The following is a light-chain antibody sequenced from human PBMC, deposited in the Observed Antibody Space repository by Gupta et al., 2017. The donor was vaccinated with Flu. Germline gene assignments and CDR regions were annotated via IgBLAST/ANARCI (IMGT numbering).Light chain of an antibody. CDR2: EVT. CDR3: SSHTVSDTFV. Sequence: QSALTPPPSASGSPGPSITIPCTGTSSDIGAYKYVSWHQQHAGKAPKLIIYEVTKRPSGVPDRFSGSKSGNTASLTVSGLQAEDEGDYYCSSHTVSDTFVFGTGTAVTVL. V-gene: IGLV2-8*01. J-gene: IGLJ1*01. CDR1: SSDIGAYKY.